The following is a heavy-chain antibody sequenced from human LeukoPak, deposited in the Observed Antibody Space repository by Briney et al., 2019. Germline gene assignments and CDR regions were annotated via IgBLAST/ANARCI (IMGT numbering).Heavy chain of an antibody. V-gene: IGHV3-7*01. CDR2: INQDGSEK. J-gene: IGHJ4*02. D-gene: IGHD3-3*01. CDR3: ARCYDFWSGYYRGYYFDS. CDR1: GFTFSSYW. Sequence: GGSLRLSCAASGFTFSSYWMSWVRQAPGKGLEWVANINQDGSEKYYVDSVKGRFTISRDNAKNSLYLQMNSLRAEDTAVYYCARCYDFWSGYYRGYYFDSGGQGILVTVSS.